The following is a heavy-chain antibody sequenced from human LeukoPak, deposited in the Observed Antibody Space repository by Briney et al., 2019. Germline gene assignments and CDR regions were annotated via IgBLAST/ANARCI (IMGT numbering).Heavy chain of an antibody. CDR3: ARDKFYYGSGSYSGYYMDV. V-gene: IGHV1-46*01. Sequence: ASVKVSCKASGYTFTGYYMHWVRQAPGQGLEWMGIINPTVGTTTYAQKFQGRLTMTRDTSTSTVYMELSSLRSEDTAVYYCARDKFYYGSGSYSGYYMDVWGKGTTVTVSS. CDR1: GYTFTGYY. D-gene: IGHD3-10*01. J-gene: IGHJ6*03. CDR2: INPTVGTT.